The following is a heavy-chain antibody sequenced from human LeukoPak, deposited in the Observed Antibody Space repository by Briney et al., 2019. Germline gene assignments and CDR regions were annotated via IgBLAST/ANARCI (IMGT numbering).Heavy chain of an antibody. Sequence: ASVKVSCKASGGTFSSYAISWVRQAPGQGLEWMGWISAYNGNTNYARKFQGRVTMTTDTSTSTAYMELSSLRSDDTAVYYCARDNYERSGYFDYWGQGSLVTVTS. J-gene: IGHJ4*02. CDR1: GGTFSSYA. CDR3: ARDNYERSGYFDY. V-gene: IGHV1-18*01. CDR2: ISAYNGNT. D-gene: IGHD3-22*01.